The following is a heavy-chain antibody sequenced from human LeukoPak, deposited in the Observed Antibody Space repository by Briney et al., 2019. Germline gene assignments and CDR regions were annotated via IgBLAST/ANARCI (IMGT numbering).Heavy chain of an antibody. J-gene: IGHJ4*02. CDR1: GGTFSSYA. CDR3: ARDSAYYYDISGAFDY. V-gene: IGHV1-69*13. CDR2: IIPIFGTA. Sequence: ASVKVSCKASGGTFSSYAISWVRQAPGQGLEWMGGIIPIFGTANYAQKFQGRVTITADESTSTAYMELSSLRSEDTAVYYCARDSAYYYDISGAFDYWGQGTLVTVSS. D-gene: IGHD3-22*01.